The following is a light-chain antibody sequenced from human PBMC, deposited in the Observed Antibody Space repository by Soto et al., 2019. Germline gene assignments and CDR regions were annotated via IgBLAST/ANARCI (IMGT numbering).Light chain of an antibody. V-gene: IGKV3-11*01. CDR1: QGVSSY. Sequence: EIVLTQSPATLSLSPGERASLSCRASQGVSSYLAWYQQKPGQAPRLLIYDASNRATGIPARFSGSGSGTDFTLTISSLEPEDCAVYYCQQRSNEGTFGQGTKVDIK. CDR3: QQRSNEGT. CDR2: DAS. J-gene: IGKJ1*01.